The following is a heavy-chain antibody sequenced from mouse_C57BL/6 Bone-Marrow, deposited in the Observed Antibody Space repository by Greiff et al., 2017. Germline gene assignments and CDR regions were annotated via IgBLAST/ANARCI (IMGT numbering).Heavy chain of an antibody. CDR3: AKGTPVVAAGDY. D-gene: IGHD1-1*01. CDR2: IYPGSGNT. J-gene: IGHJ2*01. CDR1: GYSFTSYY. V-gene: IGHV1-66*01. Sequence: QVQLMQSGPELVKPGASVKISCKASGYSFTSYYIHWVKQRPVQGLEWIGWIYPGSGNTKYNEKFKGKATLTADTSSSTAYMQLSSLTSEDSAGYYWAKGTPVVAAGDYWGQGTTLTVSS.